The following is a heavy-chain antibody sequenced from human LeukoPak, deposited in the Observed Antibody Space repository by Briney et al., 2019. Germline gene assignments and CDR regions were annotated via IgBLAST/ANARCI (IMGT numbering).Heavy chain of an antibody. CDR3: ATAPTRGMVRGVHDY. J-gene: IGHJ4*02. CDR2: INPNSGGT. D-gene: IGHD3-10*01. V-gene: IGHV1-2*02. Sequence: ASVKVSCKASGYTFTGYYMHWVRQAPGQGLEWMGWINPNSGGTNYAQKFQGRVTMTRDTSISTAYMELSRLRSDDTAVYYCATAPTRGMVRGVHDYWGQGTLVTVSS. CDR1: GYTFTGYY.